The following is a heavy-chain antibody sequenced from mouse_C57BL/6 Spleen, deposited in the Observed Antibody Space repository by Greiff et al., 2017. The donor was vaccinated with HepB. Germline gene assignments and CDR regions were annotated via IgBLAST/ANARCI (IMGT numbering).Heavy chain of an antibody. Sequence: QVQLKQPGAELVKPGASVKMSCKASGYTFTSYWITWVKQRPGQGLEWIGDIYPGSGSTNYNEKFKSKATLTVDTSSSTAYMQLSSLTSEDSAVYYCARGGLDDGYYYFDYWGQGTTLTVSS. D-gene: IGHD2-3*01. J-gene: IGHJ2*01. CDR1: GYTFTSYW. CDR3: ARGGLDDGYYYFDY. CDR2: IYPGSGST. V-gene: IGHV1-55*01.